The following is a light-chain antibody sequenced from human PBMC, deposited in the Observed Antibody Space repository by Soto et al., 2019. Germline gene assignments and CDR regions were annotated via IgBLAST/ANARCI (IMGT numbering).Light chain of an antibody. CDR2: DVS. CDR1: SRDVGAYDY. CDR3: SSYTTASTLV. Sequence: QSALTQPASVSGSPGQSITISCTGTSRDVGAYDYVSWYQKRPGKAPKLMIYDVSSRPSGVSIRFSGSKSGNTASLAISGLQAEDEADYYCSSYTTASTLVFGGGTKLTVL. V-gene: IGLV2-14*01. J-gene: IGLJ3*02.